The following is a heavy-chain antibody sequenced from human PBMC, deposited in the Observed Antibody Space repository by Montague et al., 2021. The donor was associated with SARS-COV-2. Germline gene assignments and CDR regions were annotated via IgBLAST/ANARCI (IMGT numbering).Heavy chain of an antibody. CDR2: LYYSGST. J-gene: IGHJ6*02. CDR1: GGSISSSSYY. D-gene: IGHD6-13*01. V-gene: IGHV4-39*07. CDR3: ARDPEVTYSSSGYYYYGMDV. Sequence: SETLSLTCTVSGGSISSSSYYWGWIRQPPGQGLVWIGSLYYSGSTYYNPSLKSRVTISVDTSKNQFSLKLISVTAADTAVYYCARDPEVTYSSSGYYYYGMDVWGQGTTVTVSS.